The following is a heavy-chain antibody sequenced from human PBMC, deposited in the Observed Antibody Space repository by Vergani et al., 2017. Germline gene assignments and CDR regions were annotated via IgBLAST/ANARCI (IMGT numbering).Heavy chain of an antibody. V-gene: IGHV5-51*03. CDR2: IYPDDSDT. Sequence: EVQLAQSGAELKKPGESLKISCKGSGYNFPNYWIGWVRQMPGKGLEWMGSIYPDDSDTRYSPSFQGQVTISGDKSISTAYLQWSSLKASDTALYYCARRPLLCSGIPNCYRGNWFFDLWGRGTLVTVSS. J-gene: IGHJ2*01. CDR1: GYNFPNYW. D-gene: IGHD2-2*02. CDR3: ARRPLLCSGIPNCYRGNWFFDL.